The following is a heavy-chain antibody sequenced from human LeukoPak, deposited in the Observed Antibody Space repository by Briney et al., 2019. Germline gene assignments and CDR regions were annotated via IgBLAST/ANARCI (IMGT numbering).Heavy chain of an antibody. Sequence: GGSLRLSCAASGFTFSSYAMSWVRQAPGKGLEWVSAISGSGGGTYYADSVKGRFTISRDNSKNTLHLQMNSLRAEDTAVYYCAKDGGWGDYYYMDVWGKGTTVTVSS. V-gene: IGHV3-23*01. CDR1: GFTFSSYA. CDR2: ISGSGGGT. D-gene: IGHD3-10*01. J-gene: IGHJ6*03. CDR3: AKDGGWGDYYYMDV.